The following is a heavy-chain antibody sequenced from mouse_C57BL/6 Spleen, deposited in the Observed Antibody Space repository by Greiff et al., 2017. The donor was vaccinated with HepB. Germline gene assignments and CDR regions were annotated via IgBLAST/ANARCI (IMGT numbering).Heavy chain of an antibody. Sequence: VQLQQSGPELVKPGASVKISCKASGYAFSSSWMNWVKQRPGKGLEWIGRIYPGDGDTNYNGKFKGKATLTADKSSSTAYMQLSSLTSEDSAVYFCAPDLLWLRRGGDYYAMDDWGQGTSVTVSS. CDR2: IYPGDGDT. CDR1: GYAFSSSW. J-gene: IGHJ4*01. V-gene: IGHV1-82*01. CDR3: APDLLWLRRGGDYYAMDD. D-gene: IGHD2-2*01.